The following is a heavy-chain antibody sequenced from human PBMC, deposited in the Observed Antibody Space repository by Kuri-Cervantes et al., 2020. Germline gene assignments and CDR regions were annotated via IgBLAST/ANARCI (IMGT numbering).Heavy chain of an antibody. V-gene: IGHV1-8*01. CDR1: GYTFTCYD. J-gene: IGHJ4*02. D-gene: IGHD3-3*01. CDR3: AKFGVVTTDIDY. Sequence: ASVKVSCKASGYTFTCYDINWVRQATGQGLEWMGWMNPNSGNTGYAQKFQGRVTMTRNTSISTAYMELSSLRSEDTAVYYCAKFGVVTTDIDYWGQGTLVTVSS. CDR2: MNPNSGNT.